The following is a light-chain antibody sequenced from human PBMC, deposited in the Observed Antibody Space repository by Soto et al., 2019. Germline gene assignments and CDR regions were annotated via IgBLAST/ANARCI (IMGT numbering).Light chain of an antibody. V-gene: IGLV2-8*01. Sequence: QSALTQPPSASGSPGQSVTISCTGTSSDVGRYNYVSWYQQHPGKAPKLMIYEVIKRPSGVPDRFSGSKSVNTASLTVSGLQAEDEADYYCSSYAGSLYVFGTGTKVTVL. CDR3: SSYAGSLYV. J-gene: IGLJ1*01. CDR1: SSDVGRYNY. CDR2: EVI.